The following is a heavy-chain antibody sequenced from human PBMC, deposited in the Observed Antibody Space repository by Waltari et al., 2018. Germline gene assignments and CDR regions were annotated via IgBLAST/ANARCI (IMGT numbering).Heavy chain of an antibody. Sequence: QVQLQESGPGLVTPSETLSLTCTVSGGSISSYYWSWIRQPPGKGLEWIGYIYYSGSTNYNPSLKSRVTISVDTSKNQFSLKLSSVTAADTAVYYCARVRKSLLDYWGQGTLVTVSS. CDR3: ARVRKSLLDY. J-gene: IGHJ4*02. D-gene: IGHD5-12*01. CDR2: IYYSGST. CDR1: GGSISSYY. V-gene: IGHV4-59*01.